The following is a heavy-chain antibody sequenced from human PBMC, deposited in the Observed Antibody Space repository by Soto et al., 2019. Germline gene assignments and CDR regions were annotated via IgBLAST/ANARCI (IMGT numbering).Heavy chain of an antibody. CDR1: GFTFSSYS. J-gene: IGHJ4*02. CDR2: ISSSSSYI. V-gene: IGHV3-21*01. D-gene: IGHD3-22*01. CDR3: ARRRGRSSGYYYLIDY. Sequence: GGSLRLSCAASGFTFSSYSMNWVRQAPGKGLEWVSSISSSSSYIYYADSVKGRFTISRDNAKNSLYLQMNSLRAEDTAVYYCARRRGRSSGYYYLIDYWGQGTLVTVSS.